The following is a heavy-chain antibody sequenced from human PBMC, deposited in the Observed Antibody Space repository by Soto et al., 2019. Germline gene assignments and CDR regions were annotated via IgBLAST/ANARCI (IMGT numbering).Heavy chain of an antibody. J-gene: IGHJ6*03. CDR1: GFTFSGHW. CDR3: ARNRAFCSGTNCRRGSIYYYYMDV. V-gene: IGHV3-7*01. Sequence: EVHLVESGGGLVQPGGSLRLSCAASGFTFSGHWMSWVRQAPGKGLEWVAHIKQDGSETFYVGSVKARFTISRYNANNSLDLQMNRLRAEDKALYYRARNRAFCSGTNCRRGSIYYYYMDVWGTGTTVTVSS. CDR2: IKQDGSET. D-gene: IGHD2-2*01.